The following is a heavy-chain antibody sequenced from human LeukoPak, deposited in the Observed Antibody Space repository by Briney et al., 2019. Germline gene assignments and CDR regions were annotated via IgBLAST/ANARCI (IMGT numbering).Heavy chain of an antibody. J-gene: IGHJ4*02. Sequence: GGSLRLSCAASGFTFSTYGMHWVRQAPGKGLEWVAFIRYDVSKKYYADSVKGRFTISRDNSKNTLYLQMNSLRAEDTAVYYCARDSHDYFDYWGQGTLVTVSS. CDR1: GFTFSTYG. CDR3: ARDSHDYFDY. V-gene: IGHV3-30*02. CDR2: IRYDVSKK.